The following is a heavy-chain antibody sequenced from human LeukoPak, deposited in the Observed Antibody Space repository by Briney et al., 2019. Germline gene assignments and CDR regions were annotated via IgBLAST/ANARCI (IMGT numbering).Heavy chain of an antibody. J-gene: IGHJ4*02. D-gene: IGHD2-2*01. CDR2: ISGSGGST. V-gene: IGHV3-23*01. CDR3: AKDLEGVPAAFRGGFDY. CDR1: GFTFSSYA. Sequence: PGGSLRLSCAASGFTFSSYAMSWVRQAPGKGLEWVSAISGSGGSTYYADSVKGRSTISRDNSKNTLYLQMNSLRAEDTAVYYCAKDLEGVPAAFRGGFDYWGQGTLVTVSS.